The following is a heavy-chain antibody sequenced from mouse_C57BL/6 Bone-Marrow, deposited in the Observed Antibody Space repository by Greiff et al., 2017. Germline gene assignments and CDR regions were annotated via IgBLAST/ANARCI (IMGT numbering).Heavy chain of an antibody. V-gene: IGHV5-17*01. J-gene: IGHJ4*01. CDR2: ISSGSSTI. CDR3: ARNRGYAMDY. CDR1: GFTFSDYG. Sequence: EVKLMESGGGLVKPGGSLKLSCAASGFTFSDYGMHWVRQAPEKGLEWVAYISSGSSTIYYADTVKGRFTISRDNAKNTRFLQMTSLRSEDTAMYYCARNRGYAMDYWGQGTSVTVSS.